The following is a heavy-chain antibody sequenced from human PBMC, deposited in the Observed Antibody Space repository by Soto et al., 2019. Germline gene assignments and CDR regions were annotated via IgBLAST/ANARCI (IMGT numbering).Heavy chain of an antibody. CDR1: GGTFSSYA. CDR2: IIPIFGTA. V-gene: IGHV1-69*12. Sequence: QVQLVQSGAEVKKPGSSVKVSCKASGGTFSSYAISWVRQAPGQGLEWMGGIIPIFGTANYAQKFQGRVTITAAESTSTAYMELSSLRSEDTAVYYCARDPWRDGITGTTAFEGVGHWGQGTLVTVSS. D-gene: IGHD1-20*01. CDR3: ARDPWRDGITGTTAFEGVGH. J-gene: IGHJ4*02.